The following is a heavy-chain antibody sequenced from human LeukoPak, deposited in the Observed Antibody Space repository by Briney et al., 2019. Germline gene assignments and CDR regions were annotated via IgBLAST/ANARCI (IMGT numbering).Heavy chain of an antibody. CDR3: ASPVIFGYDAFDI. D-gene: IGHD3-3*02. V-gene: IGHV4-4*07. CDR2: IHTSGST. Sequence: SETLSLTCTVSGGSISSYYWSWIRQPAGKGLEWIGRIHTSGSTNYNPSLKSRVTTSVDTSKNQFSLKLSSVTAADTAVYYCASPVIFGYDAFDIWGQGTMVTVSS. J-gene: IGHJ3*02. CDR1: GGSISSYY.